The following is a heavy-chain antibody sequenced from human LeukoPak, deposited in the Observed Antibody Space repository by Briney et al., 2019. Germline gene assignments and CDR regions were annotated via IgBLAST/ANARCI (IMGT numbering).Heavy chain of an antibody. CDR3: AWGWASGSYYSY. J-gene: IGHJ4*02. CDR1: GGSVSSYY. CDR2: IYYSGST. V-gene: IGHV4-59*02. Sequence: SETLSLTCTVSGGSVSSYYWNWIRQPPGKGLEWIGYIYYSGSTNYNPSLRRRVTISVDTSKNQFSLKLSSVTAADTAVYYCAWGWASGSYYSYWGQGTLVTVSS. D-gene: IGHD1-26*01.